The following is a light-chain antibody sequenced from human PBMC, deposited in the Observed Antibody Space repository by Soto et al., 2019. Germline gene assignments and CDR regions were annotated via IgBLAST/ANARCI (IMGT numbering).Light chain of an antibody. V-gene: IGKV3-15*01. J-gene: IGKJ1*01. CDR1: QSVSSN. CDR2: GAS. Sequence: EILMTQSPATLSVSPGERATLSCRASQSVSSNLAGYQQKPGQAPRLLIYGASTRATGIPARFSGSGSGTEFTLTISSLQSEDFAVYYCQQYNNWWTFGQGTKVDIK. CDR3: QQYNNWWT.